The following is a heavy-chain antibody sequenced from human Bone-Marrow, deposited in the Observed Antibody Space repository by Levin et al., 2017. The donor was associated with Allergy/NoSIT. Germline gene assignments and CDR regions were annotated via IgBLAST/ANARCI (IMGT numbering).Heavy chain of an antibody. Sequence: ASVKVSCKASGYTFTSYDINWVRQATGQGLEWMGWMNPNSGNTGYAQKFQGRVTMTRNTSISTAYMELSSLRSEDTAVYYCARGRDYGDYYYYYYYMDVWGKGTTVTVSS. V-gene: IGHV1-8*01. CDR1: GYTFTSYD. D-gene: IGHD4-17*01. CDR2: MNPNSGNT. J-gene: IGHJ6*03. CDR3: ARGRDYGDYYYYYYYMDV.